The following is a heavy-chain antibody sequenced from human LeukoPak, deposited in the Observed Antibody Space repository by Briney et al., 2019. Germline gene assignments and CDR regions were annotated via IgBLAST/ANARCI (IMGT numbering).Heavy chain of an antibody. Sequence: SETLSLTCAVYGGSFSGYYWSWLRQPPGKGLEWIGEINHSGSTYYNPSLKSRVTISVDRSKNQFSLKLSSVTAADTAVYYCARVSLDSSGYPEFDYWGQGTLVTVSS. J-gene: IGHJ4*02. D-gene: IGHD3-22*01. V-gene: IGHV4-34*01. CDR1: GGSFSGYY. CDR3: ARVSLDSSGYPEFDY. CDR2: INHSGST.